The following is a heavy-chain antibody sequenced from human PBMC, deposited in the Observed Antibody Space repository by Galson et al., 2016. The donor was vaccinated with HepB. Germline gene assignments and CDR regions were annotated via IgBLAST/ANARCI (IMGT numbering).Heavy chain of an antibody. CDR3: ARTVLLNGLDV. D-gene: IGHD4-17*01. CDR2: IFPGDSET. J-gene: IGHJ6*02. V-gene: IGHV5-51*01. Sequence: QSGAEVKRPGESLKISCKASGYIFASQWIAWVRQMPGKGLEWMGMIFPGDSETTYSPSFQGQITISADKSINTAYLQWSSLKASDTAIYYCARTVLLNGLDVWGLGTTVTVSS. CDR1: GYIFASQW.